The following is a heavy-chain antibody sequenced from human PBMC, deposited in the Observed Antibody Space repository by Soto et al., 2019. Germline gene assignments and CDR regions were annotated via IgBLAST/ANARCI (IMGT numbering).Heavy chain of an antibody. V-gene: IGHV3-33*01. CDR2: IWYDGSNK. CDR3: ARGGLVVPAAMFESKLEPSRNANWFDP. D-gene: IGHD2-2*01. J-gene: IGHJ5*02. Sequence: GGSLRLSCAASGFTFSSYGMHWARQAPGKGLEWVAVIWYDGSNKYYADSVKGRFTISRDNSKNTLYLQMNSLRAEDTAMYYCARGGLVVPAAMFESKLEPSRNANWFDPWGQGTLVTVSS. CDR1: GFTFSSYG.